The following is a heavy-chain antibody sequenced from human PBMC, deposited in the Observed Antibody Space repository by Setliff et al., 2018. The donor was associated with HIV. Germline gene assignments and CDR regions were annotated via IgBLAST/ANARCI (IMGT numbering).Heavy chain of an antibody. CDR3: ARDPPGYGDSKDY. D-gene: IGHD4-17*01. CDR2: MCHGGNNN. Sequence: SETLSLTCGVSGYSISSDYCWGWIRQPPGKGLEWIGNMCHGGNNNYYNPSLKSRVTISVDTSKNQFSLKLSSVTAADTAVYYCARDPPGYGDSKDYWGQGKLVTVSS. CDR1: GYSISSDYC. V-gene: IGHV4-38-2*02. J-gene: IGHJ4*02.